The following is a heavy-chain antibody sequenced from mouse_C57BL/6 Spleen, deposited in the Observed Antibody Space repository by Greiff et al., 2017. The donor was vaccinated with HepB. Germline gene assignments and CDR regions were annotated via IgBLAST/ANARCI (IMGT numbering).Heavy chain of an antibody. Sequence: VQLQQSGAELVRPGASVKLSCTASGFNIKDDYMHWVKQRPEQGLEWIGWIDPENGDTEYASKFQGKATITADTSSNTAYLQLSSLTSEDTAVYYCTKGYGYDIDYWGQGTTLTVSS. CDR1: GFNIKDDY. D-gene: IGHD2-2*01. V-gene: IGHV14-4*01. CDR3: TKGYGYDIDY. CDR2: IDPENGDT. J-gene: IGHJ2*01.